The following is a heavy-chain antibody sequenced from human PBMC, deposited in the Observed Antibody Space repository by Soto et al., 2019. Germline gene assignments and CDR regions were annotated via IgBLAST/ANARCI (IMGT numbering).Heavy chain of an antibody. D-gene: IGHD6-19*01. V-gene: IGHV6-1*01. CDR1: GDSVSSNSAA. Sequence: SPTLSLTCAISGDSVSSNSAAWNWIRQSPSRGLEWLGRTYYRSKWYKDYEVSVKSRITINLDTSKNQFSLQLNSVTPEDTAVYYCASGAVADYRRVFDYWGQGTLVTFSS. CDR3: ASGAVADYRRVFDY. J-gene: IGHJ4*02. CDR2: TYYRSKWYK.